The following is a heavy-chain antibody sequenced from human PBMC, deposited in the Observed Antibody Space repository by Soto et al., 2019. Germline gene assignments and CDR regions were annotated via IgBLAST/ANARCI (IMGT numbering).Heavy chain of an antibody. J-gene: IGHJ3*02. D-gene: IGHD2-2*01. Sequence: QVQLQQWGAGLLKPSETLSLTCAVYGGSFSGYYWSWIRQPPGQGLEWIGEIHHSGSTNYNPSLKSRVTISVDASQNQLSLNLSSLTAADTAVYYCARPYCSSTSCYAFCAFDIWGQGRMVTFS. V-gene: IGHV4-34*01. CDR1: GGSFSGYY. CDR3: ARPYCSSTSCYAFCAFDI. CDR2: IHHSGST.